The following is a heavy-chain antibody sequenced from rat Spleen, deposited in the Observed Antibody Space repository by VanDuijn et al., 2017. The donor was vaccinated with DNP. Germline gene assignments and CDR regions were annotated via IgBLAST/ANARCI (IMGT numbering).Heavy chain of an antibody. J-gene: IGHJ2*01. CDR1: GFTFSTAW. D-gene: IGHD1-12*03. CDR2: IKAKSNNFVT. Sequence: EVQVLESGGGLVRPGNSLKLSCATSGFTFSTAWMYWYRQFPEKRLEWVARIKAKSNNFVTDYTESVKGRFTISRDDSKSSIYLQMNNLKEEDTAVYYCAYYYDGYYHPNWFAYWGQGVMVTVSS. V-gene: IGHV6-6*01. CDR3: AYYYDGYYHPNWFAY.